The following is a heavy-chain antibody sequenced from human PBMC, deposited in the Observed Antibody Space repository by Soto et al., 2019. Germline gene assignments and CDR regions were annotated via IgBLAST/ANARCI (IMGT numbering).Heavy chain of an antibody. V-gene: IGHV4-39*01. CDR1: GGSIRSPCYY. CDR3: ARHGGSKTPILQTQIKWFDP. CDR2: IYYIGST. Sequence: KPSETLSLTCTVSGGSIRSPCYYWGWIRQPPGKGLEWIGSIYYIGSTHYNPSLRSRVTISVDTSKNQFSLKLKSVTAADRAVYYSARHGGSKTPILQTQIKWFDPSGQGTL. J-gene: IGHJ5*02. D-gene: IGHD2-15*01.